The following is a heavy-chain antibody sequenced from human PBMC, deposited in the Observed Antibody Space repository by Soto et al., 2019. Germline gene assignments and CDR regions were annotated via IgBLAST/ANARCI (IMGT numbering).Heavy chain of an antibody. V-gene: IGHV1-69*01. Sequence: SVKVSCKASGGTFSSYAISWVRQAPVQGLEWMGGIIPIFGTANYAQKFQGRVTITADESTSTAYMELSSLRSEDTAVYYCARDSPARSYSSSFDYWGQGTLVTVSS. J-gene: IGHJ4*02. CDR2: IIPIFGTA. CDR3: ARDSPARSYSSSFDY. CDR1: GGTFSSYA. D-gene: IGHD6-6*01.